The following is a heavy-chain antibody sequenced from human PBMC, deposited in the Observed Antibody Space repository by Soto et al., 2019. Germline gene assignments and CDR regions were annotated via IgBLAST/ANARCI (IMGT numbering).Heavy chain of an antibody. CDR3: AGDPDSHYNDSHASSYL. J-gene: IGHJ4*02. CDR1: GGTFSSYA. CDR2: IIPIFGTA. D-gene: IGHD3-22*01. Sequence: SVKVSCKASGGTFSSYAISWVRQAPGQGLEWMGGIIPIFGTANYAQKFQGRVTITADEFTGTAYMELTSLRSDDTAVYYCAGDPDSHYNDSHASSYLCGQGTLVTVSS. V-gene: IGHV1-69*13.